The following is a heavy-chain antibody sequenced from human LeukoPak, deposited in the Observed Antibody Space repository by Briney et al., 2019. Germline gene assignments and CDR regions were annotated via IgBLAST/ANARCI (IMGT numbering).Heavy chain of an antibody. Sequence: GGSLRLSCAASGFTFNTYSMNWVRQAPGKGLEWVAVIWFDGSNKYYADSVKGRFTISRDNSKNTLYLQMSSLRAEDTAVYYCARRYCSTTSCPKADYYSGLDVWGQGTTVTVSS. CDR3: ARRYCSTTSCPKADYYSGLDV. D-gene: IGHD2-2*01. CDR2: IWFDGSNK. V-gene: IGHV3-33*08. CDR1: GFTFNTYS. J-gene: IGHJ6*02.